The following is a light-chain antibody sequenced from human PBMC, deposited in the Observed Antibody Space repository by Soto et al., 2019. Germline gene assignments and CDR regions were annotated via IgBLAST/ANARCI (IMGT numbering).Light chain of an antibody. CDR2: EVS. CDR1: SSDVGTYKY. Sequence: QSALTQPASVSGSPGQSITISCTGTSSDVGTYKYVSWYQQHPGKAPKLMIYEVSDRTSGVSNRFSGSKSGNTASLTISGLQAEDEADYYCSSYSSSTTDVLFGGGTKLTVL. J-gene: IGLJ2*01. CDR3: SSYSSSTTDVL. V-gene: IGLV2-14*01.